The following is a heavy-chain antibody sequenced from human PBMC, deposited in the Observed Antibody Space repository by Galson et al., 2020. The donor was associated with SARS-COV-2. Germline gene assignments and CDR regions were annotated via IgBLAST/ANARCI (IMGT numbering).Heavy chain of an antibody. CDR2: IIPIFGTA. D-gene: IGHD6-13*01. CDR3: ARSWAAAGPNWFDP. CDR1: GGTFSSYA. J-gene: IGHJ5*02. V-gene: IGHV1-69*13. Sequence: SVKVSCKASGGTFSSYAISWVRQAPGQGLEWMGGIIPIFGTANYAQKFQGRVTITADESTSTAYMELSSLRSEDTAVYYCARSWAAAGPNWFDPWGQGTLVTVSS.